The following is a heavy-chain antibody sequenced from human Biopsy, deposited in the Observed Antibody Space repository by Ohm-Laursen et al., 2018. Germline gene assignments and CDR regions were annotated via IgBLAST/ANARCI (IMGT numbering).Heavy chain of an antibody. CDR1: GGSITADF. CDR2: VYYTGST. Sequence: SDTLSLTCTVSGGSITADFWTWIRQTPGERLEWIGYVYYTGSTDYNPSLQSRVTISVDTSKNHFSLRLRSVTPADTAIYYCARDRGYYSDRTVPGYFDLWGRGTLVTVSS. J-gene: IGHJ2*01. CDR3: ARDRGYYSDRTVPGYFDL. D-gene: IGHD3-22*01. V-gene: IGHV4-59*01.